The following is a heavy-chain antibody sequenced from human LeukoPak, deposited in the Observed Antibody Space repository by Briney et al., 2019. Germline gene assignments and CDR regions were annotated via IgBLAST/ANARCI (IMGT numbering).Heavy chain of an antibody. CDR3: ARRVKAGIIGGSYYWFDP. Sequence: ASVKVSCKASGYTFTSYGISWVRQAPGQGLEWMGWTSAYNGNTNYAQKLQGRVTMTTDTSTSTAYMELRSLRSDDTAVYYCARRVKAGIIGGSYYWFDPWGQGTLVTVSS. V-gene: IGHV1-18*01. CDR2: TSAYNGNT. J-gene: IGHJ5*02. D-gene: IGHD1-26*01. CDR1: GYTFTSYG.